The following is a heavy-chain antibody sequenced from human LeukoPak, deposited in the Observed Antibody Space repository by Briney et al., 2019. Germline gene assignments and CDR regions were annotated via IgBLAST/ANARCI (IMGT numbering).Heavy chain of an antibody. CDR3: ARVACSSSQ. CDR2: INKDGSST. V-gene: IGHV3-74*01. J-gene: IGHJ4*02. CDR1: GFIFSSYW. Sequence: PGGSLRLSCAASGFIFSSYWMHWVRQAPGKGLVWVSRINKDGSSTDYADSVKGRFTISRDNAKNTLYLQMNSLRAEDTAVYFCARVACSSSQWGPGTLVPVSS. D-gene: IGHD6-6*01.